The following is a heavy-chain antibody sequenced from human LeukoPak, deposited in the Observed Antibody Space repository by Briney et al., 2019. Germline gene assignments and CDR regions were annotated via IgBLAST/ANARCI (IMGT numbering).Heavy chain of an antibody. J-gene: IGHJ5*02. CDR3: ARRPAVPAMVTS. CDR2: IYYSGST. D-gene: IGHD5-18*01. V-gene: IGHV4-39*01. CDR1: GGSISSSSYY. Sequence: SETLSLTCTVSGGSISSSSYYWGWIRQPPGKGVEWIGSIYYSGSTYYNPSLKSRLTISVDTSKNQISLKLSSVTAADTAVYYCARRPAVPAMVTSWGQGTLVTVSS.